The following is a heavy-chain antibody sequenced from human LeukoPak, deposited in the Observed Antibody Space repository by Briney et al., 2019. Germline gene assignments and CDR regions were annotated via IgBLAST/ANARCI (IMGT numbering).Heavy chain of an antibody. V-gene: IGHV4-30-4*08. D-gene: IGHD3-10*01. J-gene: IGHJ6*03. CDR3: TATMVRGVPQYYYYMDV. CDR2: IYYSGST. CDR1: GGSISSGDYY. Sequence: KPSETLSLTCTVSGGSISSGDYYWSWIRQPPGKGLEWIGYIYYSGSTYYNPSLKSRVTISVDTSKNQFSLKLNSVTAADTAVYYCTATMVRGVPQYYYYMDVWGKGTTVTVSS.